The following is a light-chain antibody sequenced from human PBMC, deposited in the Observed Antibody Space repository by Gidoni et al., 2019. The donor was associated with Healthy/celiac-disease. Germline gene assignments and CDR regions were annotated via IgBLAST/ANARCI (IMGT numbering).Light chain of an antibody. Sequence: AIRMTQSPSSFSASTGDRVTLTCRASQGISSYLAWYQLKPGKAPKLLIYAASTLQSGVPSRFSGSGSGTDFTLTISCLQSEDFATYYCQQYYSYPLTFGQGTKVEIK. J-gene: IGKJ1*01. CDR2: AAS. V-gene: IGKV1-8*01. CDR1: QGISSY. CDR3: QQYYSYPLT.